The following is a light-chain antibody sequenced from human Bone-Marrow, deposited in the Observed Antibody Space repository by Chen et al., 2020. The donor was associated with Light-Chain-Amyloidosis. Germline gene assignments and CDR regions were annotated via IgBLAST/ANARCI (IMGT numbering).Light chain of an antibody. CDR3: QSADTTDTLYVL. V-gene: IGLV3-25*03. Sequence: SYELTQPPSVSVSPGQTARISCPGDGLPKQYAYWYQQKPGQAPVLVIYNDSERPSGIAERVSGSSSGTTVTLSISGVQAEDEADYYCQSADTTDTLYVLFGGGTKLTVL. J-gene: IGLJ2*01. CDR2: NDS. CDR1: GLPKQY.